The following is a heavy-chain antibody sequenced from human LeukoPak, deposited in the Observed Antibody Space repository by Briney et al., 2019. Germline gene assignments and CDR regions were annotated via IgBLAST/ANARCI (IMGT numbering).Heavy chain of an antibody. CDR2: IKGKTDGGTT. CDR3: TTGTWIQLWLADY. D-gene: IGHD5-18*01. Sequence: GGSLRLSCAASGFTFSTYSMNWVRQVPGKGLEWVGHIKGKTDGGTTDYAAPVQGRFTISRDDSKNTLFLQMNSLKTEDTAVYYCTTGTWIQLWLADYWGQGTLVTVSS. V-gene: IGHV3-15*07. CDR1: GFTFSTYS. J-gene: IGHJ4*02.